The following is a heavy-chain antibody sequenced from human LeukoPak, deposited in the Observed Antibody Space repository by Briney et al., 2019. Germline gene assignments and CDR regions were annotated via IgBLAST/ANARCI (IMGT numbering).Heavy chain of an antibody. CDR3: PRGEVGGKYCSTSTCLFDN. Sequence: GGSLRLSCAASGFTFSSHSMNWVRQVPGKGLECLASISRNGVVIFYADSVQGRFIISRDNAKNSVYLQMKSLRAEDTAVYFCPRGEVGGKYCSTSTCLFDNYGRGILVSVAS. J-gene: IGHJ4*02. D-gene: IGHD2-2*01. V-gene: IGHV3-21*01. CDR1: GFTFSSHS. CDR2: ISRNGVVI.